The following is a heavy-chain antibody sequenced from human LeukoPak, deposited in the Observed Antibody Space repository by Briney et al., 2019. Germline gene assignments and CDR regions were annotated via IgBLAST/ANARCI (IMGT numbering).Heavy chain of an antibody. Sequence: SGPTLVKPTQTLTLTCTFSGFSLSTSGVGVGWIRQPPGKALEWLALIYWDDDKRYSPSLKSRLTITKDTSKNQVVLTMTNMDPVDTATYYCAHRPYNYYDSSGYYGSFGYWGQGTLVTVSS. CDR2: IYWDDDK. CDR1: GFSLSTSGVG. CDR3: AHRPYNYYDSSGYYGSFGY. V-gene: IGHV2-5*02. D-gene: IGHD3-22*01. J-gene: IGHJ4*02.